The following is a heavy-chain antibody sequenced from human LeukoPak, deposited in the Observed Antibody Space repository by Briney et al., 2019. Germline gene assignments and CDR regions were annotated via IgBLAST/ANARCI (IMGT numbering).Heavy chain of an antibody. J-gene: IGHJ3*02. V-gene: IGHV3-48*03. CDR1: GFTFSSYE. CDR2: ISSSGSTI. CDR3: AKDMGEWSVTDAFHI. D-gene: IGHD3-16*01. Sequence: GGSLRLSCAASGFTFSSYEMNWVRQAPGKGLEWVSYISSSGSTIYYADSVKGRFTISRDNAKNSLYLQMNSLRAEDTAVYYCAKDMGEWSVTDAFHIWGQGTRVTVSS.